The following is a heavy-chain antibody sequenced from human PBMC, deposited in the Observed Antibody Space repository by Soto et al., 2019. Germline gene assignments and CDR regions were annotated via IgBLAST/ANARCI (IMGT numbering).Heavy chain of an antibody. Sequence: GESLKISCKGSGYSFTSYWIGWVRQMPGKGLEWMRIIYPGDSDTRYSPSFQGQVTISADKSISTAYLQWSSLKASDTAMYYCARHAKYGSGSYYYYYYGMDVWGQGTTVTVSS. CDR3: ARHAKYGSGSYYYYYYGMDV. CDR2: IYPGDSDT. CDR1: GYSFTSYW. D-gene: IGHD3-10*01. J-gene: IGHJ6*02. V-gene: IGHV5-51*01.